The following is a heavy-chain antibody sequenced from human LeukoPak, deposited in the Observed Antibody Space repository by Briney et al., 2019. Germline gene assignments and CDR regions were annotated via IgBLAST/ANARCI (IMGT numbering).Heavy chain of an antibody. V-gene: IGHV4-59*01. CDR2: IYYNEST. Sequence: SETLSLTCTVSGGSISSYYWSWIRQPPGKGLEWIGYIYYNESTNYNPSLKSRVTISVDTSKNQFSLKLRSVTAADTAVYYCASYGGNSGDYFDYWGQGTLVTVSS. CDR3: ASYGGNSGDYFDY. D-gene: IGHD4-23*01. J-gene: IGHJ4*02. CDR1: GGSISSYY.